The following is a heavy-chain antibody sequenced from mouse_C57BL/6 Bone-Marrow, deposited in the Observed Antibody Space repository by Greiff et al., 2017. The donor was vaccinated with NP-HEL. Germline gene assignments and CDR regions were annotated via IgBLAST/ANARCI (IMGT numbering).Heavy chain of an antibody. CDR1: GYAFTNYL. D-gene: IGHD2-5*01. CDR2: INPGSGGT. Sequence: QVQLQQSGAELVRPGTSVKVSCKASGYAFTNYLIEWVKQRPGQGLEWIGVINPGSGGTNYNEKFKGKATLTADKSSSTAYMQLISLTSEDSAVYYCAREIVSEHYYAMDYWGQGTSVTVSS. J-gene: IGHJ4*01. V-gene: IGHV1-54*01. CDR3: AREIVSEHYYAMDY.